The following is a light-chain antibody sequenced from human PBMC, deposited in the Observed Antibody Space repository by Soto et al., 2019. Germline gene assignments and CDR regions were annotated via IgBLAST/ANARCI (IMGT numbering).Light chain of an antibody. CDR2: GAS. J-gene: IGKJ1*01. Sequence: IVLTQSPGTLSFSPGEIATLSCRASQSVSSSYLAWYQQKPGQAPSLLIYGASTRATGIPDRFSGSGSGTDFTLTISRLEPEDFAVYYCQQYGSSQWTFGQGTKVDIK. V-gene: IGKV3-20*01. CDR3: QQYGSSQWT. CDR1: QSVSSSY.